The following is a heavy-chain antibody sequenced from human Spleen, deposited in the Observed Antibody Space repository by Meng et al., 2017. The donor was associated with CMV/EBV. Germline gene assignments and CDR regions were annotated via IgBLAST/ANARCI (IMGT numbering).Heavy chain of an antibody. CDR3: SRGDSNGPLY. D-gene: IGHD3-22*01. V-gene: IGHV3-73*01. Sequence: CSASGLTLSDAGLHWVRQTSGRGLEWIGRIRNRANRHATAYVASVKGRFTISRDDSTNTMYLHMNSLKTDDTAVYYCSRGDSNGPLYWGPGTLVTVSS. CDR1: GLTLSDAG. CDR2: IRNRANRHAT. J-gene: IGHJ4*02.